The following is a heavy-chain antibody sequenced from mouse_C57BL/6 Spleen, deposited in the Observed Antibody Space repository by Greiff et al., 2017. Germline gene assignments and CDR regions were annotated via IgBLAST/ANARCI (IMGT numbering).Heavy chain of an antibody. Sequence: EVKVVESGGDLVKPGGSLKLSCAASGFTFSSYGMSWVRQTPDKRLEWVATISSGGSYTYYPDSVKGRFTISRDTAKNTLYLQMSSLKSEDTAMYYCVCLYDYDAWFAYWGQGTLVTVSA. D-gene: IGHD2-4*01. V-gene: IGHV5-6*01. CDR3: VCLYDYDAWFAY. CDR2: ISSGGSYT. J-gene: IGHJ3*01. CDR1: GFTFSSYG.